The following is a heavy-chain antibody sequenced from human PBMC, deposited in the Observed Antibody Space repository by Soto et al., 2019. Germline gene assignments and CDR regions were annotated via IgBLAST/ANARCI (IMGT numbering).Heavy chain of an antibody. J-gene: IGHJ6*02. CDR3: ARAQRGVTWYYGMDA. CDR2: ISSSSSYI. CDR1: GFTFSSYS. Sequence: GSLSLFWAASGFTFSSYSRKWVPQASGKGLEWVSSISSSSSYIYYADSVKGRFTIPRDNAKNALYLQMNSLRAEDTAVYYCARAQRGVTWYYGMDAWGQGTTVTVSS. D-gene: IGHD3-16*01. V-gene: IGHV3-21*01.